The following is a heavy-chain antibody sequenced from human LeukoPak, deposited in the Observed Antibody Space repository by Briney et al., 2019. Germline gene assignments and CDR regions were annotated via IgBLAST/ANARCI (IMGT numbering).Heavy chain of an antibody. CDR1: GFTFNKYW. Sequence: QSGGSLRLSCAASGFTFNKYWLHWVRQVPGKGLMWVSRISAEGSNTDYADSVRGRFTISRDNAKNTLYLQMNSLRAEDTAVYYCARGQITMIAESGGQGTLVTVSS. D-gene: IGHD3-22*01. CDR3: ARGQITMIAES. V-gene: IGHV3-74*01. CDR2: ISAEGSNT. J-gene: IGHJ1*01.